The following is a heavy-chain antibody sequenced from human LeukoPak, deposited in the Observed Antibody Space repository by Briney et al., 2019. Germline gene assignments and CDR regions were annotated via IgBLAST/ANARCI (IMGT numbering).Heavy chain of an antibody. D-gene: IGHD3-9*01. Sequence: PSETLSLTCAVYGGSFSGYYWSWIRQPPGKGLEWIGEINHSESTNYNPSLKSRVTISVDTSKNQFSLKLSSVTAADTAVYYCARRDLRSDILTGYSYYFDYWGQGTLVTVSS. J-gene: IGHJ4*02. CDR2: INHSEST. V-gene: IGHV4-34*01. CDR1: GGSFSGYY. CDR3: ARRDLRSDILTGYSYYFDY.